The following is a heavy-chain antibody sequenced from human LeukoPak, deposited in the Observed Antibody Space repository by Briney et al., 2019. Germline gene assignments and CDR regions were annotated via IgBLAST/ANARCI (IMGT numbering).Heavy chain of an antibody. J-gene: IGHJ1*01. CDR2: IYYSGST. V-gene: IGHV4-39*01. D-gene: IGHD4-11*01. CDR1: GGSISSTNYY. Sequence: PSETLSLTCTVSGGSISSTNYYWGWLRQPPGKGLEWIGSIYYSGSTYYNPSLKSRVTISVDTSKNQFSLKLSSVTAADTAVYYCAGPRAVQYSLEYFQHWGQGTLVTVSS. CDR3: AGPRAVQYSLEYFQH.